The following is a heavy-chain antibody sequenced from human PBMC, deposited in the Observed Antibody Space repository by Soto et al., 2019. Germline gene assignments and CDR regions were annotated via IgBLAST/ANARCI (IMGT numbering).Heavy chain of an antibody. CDR3: SISPSPLVSTYGFVTPFDI. CDR2: IIPMFRAP. D-gene: IGHD3-10*01. Sequence: QVQLVQSGAELKKTGSSVKVSCKASGGTFSSYAISWVRQAPRQGLEWIGGIIPMFRAPHYAQNFQGTVTITADESTSTAYMDLSSPRSDYTAVYFCSISPSPLVSTYGFVTPFDIWGQGTMVAVSS. V-gene: IGHV1-69*12. J-gene: IGHJ3*02. CDR1: GGTFSSYA.